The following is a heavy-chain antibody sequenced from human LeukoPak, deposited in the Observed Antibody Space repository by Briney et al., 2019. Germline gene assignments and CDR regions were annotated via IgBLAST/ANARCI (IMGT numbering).Heavy chain of an antibody. CDR3: AKDLNYGFDY. Sequence: PGGSLRLSCAASGFIFRTYAMSWVRQAPGKGLEWVSAPSGSGDKTFYADSVKGRFTISRDNSKNTLYLQMNSLRAEDTAVYYCAKDLNYGFDYWGRGTLVTVSS. J-gene: IGHJ4*02. D-gene: IGHD4-11*01. CDR2: PSGSGDKT. CDR1: GFIFRTYA. V-gene: IGHV3-23*01.